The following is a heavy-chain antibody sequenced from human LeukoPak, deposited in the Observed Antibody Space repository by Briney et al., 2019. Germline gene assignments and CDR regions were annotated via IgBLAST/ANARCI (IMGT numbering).Heavy chain of an antibody. CDR3: ARDRMALFDC. CDR1: GFTFSSYA. CDR2: IWYDGSNK. D-gene: IGHD2-8*01. V-gene: IGHV3-33*08. J-gene: IGHJ4*02. Sequence: GGSLRLSCAASGFTFSSYAMSWVRQAPGKGLEWVAVIWYDGSNKYYADSVKGRFTISRDNSKNTLDLQMNSLRAEDTAVYYCARDRMALFDCWGQGTLVTVSS.